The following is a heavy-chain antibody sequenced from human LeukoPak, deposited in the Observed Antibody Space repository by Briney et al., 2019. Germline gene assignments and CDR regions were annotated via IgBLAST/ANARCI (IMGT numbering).Heavy chain of an antibody. CDR2: INPNSGGT. V-gene: IGHV1-2*02. CDR1: GYTFTGYY. Sequence: ASVKVSCKASGYTFTGYYMHWVRQAPGQGLEWMGWINPNSGGTNYAQKFQGRVTMTRDTSISTAYMELSRLRSDDTAVYYCARSRGHIVVVLRGGNYYYGMDVWGQGTTVTVSS. D-gene: IGHD2-2*01. J-gene: IGHJ6*02. CDR3: ARSRGHIVVVLRGGNYYYGMDV.